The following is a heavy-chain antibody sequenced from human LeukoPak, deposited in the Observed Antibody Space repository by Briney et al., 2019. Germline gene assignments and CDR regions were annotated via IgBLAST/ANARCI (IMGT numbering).Heavy chain of an antibody. CDR2: IYPGDSDT. V-gene: IGHV5-51*01. Sequence: GESLKISCKGSGYSFTNYWIGWVRQMPGKGLEWMGIIYPGDSDTRYSPSFQGQVTISADKSISTAYLQWSSLKASDTAMYYCARVSVWFGELSHFDYWGQGTLVTVSS. CDR1: GYSFTNYW. J-gene: IGHJ4*02. D-gene: IGHD3-10*01. CDR3: ARVSVWFGELSHFDY.